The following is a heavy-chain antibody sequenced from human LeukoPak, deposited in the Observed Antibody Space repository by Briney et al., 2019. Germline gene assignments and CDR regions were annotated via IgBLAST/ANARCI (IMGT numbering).Heavy chain of an antibody. D-gene: IGHD3-22*01. CDR1: GFIFSNYG. J-gene: IGHJ4*02. CDR2: IRGNADTT. Sequence: GGTLRLSCAASGFIFSNYGMSWVRQAPGKGLEWVSGIRGNADTTYYADSVKGRFSIFRDNYKNMLYLQMNSLRVEDTAVYYCAKGHGDASGYYYFDSWGQGTLVTVSS. V-gene: IGHV3-23*01. CDR3: AKGHGDASGYYYFDS.